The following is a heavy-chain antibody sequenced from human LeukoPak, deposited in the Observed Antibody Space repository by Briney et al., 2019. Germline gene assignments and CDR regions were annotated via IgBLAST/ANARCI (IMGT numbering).Heavy chain of an antibody. CDR2: IYYSGST. CDR1: GGSISSSSYY. CDR3: ARLGGSYFLISTAPFDY. V-gene: IGHV4-39*01. Sequence: KSSETLSLTCTVSGGSISSSSYYWGWIRQPPGKGLEWIGSIYYSGSTYYNPSLKSRVTISVDTSKNQFSLKLSSVTAADTAVYYCARLGGSYFLISTAPFDYWGQGTLVTVSS. J-gene: IGHJ4*02. D-gene: IGHD1-26*01.